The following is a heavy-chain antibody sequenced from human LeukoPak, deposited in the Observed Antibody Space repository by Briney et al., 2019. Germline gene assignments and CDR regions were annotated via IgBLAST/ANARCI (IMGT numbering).Heavy chain of an antibody. Sequence: GGSLRLSCAASGFTFSSYWMSWVRQAPGKGLEWVANIKQGGSEKYYVDSVKGRFTISRDNAKNSLYLQMNSLRAEDTAVYYCTGVTAYYFDYWGQGTLVTVSS. CDR2: IKQGGSEK. CDR1: GFTFSSYW. V-gene: IGHV3-7*01. CDR3: TGVTAYYFDY. J-gene: IGHJ4*02. D-gene: IGHD1-14*01.